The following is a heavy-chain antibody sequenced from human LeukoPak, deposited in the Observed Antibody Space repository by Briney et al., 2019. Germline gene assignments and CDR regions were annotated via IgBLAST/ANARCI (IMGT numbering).Heavy chain of an antibody. CDR3: VGAAAGIDY. J-gene: IGHJ4*02. CDR1: GFTFSNAW. D-gene: IGHD6-13*01. V-gene: IGHV3-23*01. Sequence: GGSLRLSCAASGFTFSNAWVSWVRQAPGKGLEWVSAISGSGGSTYYADSVKGRFTISRDNSKNTLYLQMNSLRAEDTAVYYCVGAAAGIDYWGQGTLVTVSS. CDR2: ISGSGGST.